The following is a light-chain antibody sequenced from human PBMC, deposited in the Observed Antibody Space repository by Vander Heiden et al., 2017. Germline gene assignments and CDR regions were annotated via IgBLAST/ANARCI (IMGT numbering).Light chain of an antibody. Sequence: VLTQSPLFLPVTPGESASISCRSSQSLLYRDGNNYLDWYLQKPGQSPQLRIYLGSTRASGVPERFTGSGSGTDFALKITRVEAEDVGIYYCMQPLQTPRTFGQGTKVEI. CDR2: LGS. J-gene: IGKJ1*01. V-gene: IGKV2-28*01. CDR1: QSLLYRDGNNY. CDR3: MQPLQTPRT.